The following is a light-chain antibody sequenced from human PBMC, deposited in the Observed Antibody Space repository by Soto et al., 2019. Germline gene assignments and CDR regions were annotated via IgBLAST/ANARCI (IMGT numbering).Light chain of an antibody. CDR2: GAS. Sequence: EFEVTQSPATLSVSPGERATLSCRASQGVXRKLAWYQQTRGQAPRIPTAGASTRASGGPARLSGSGSATAFTPPISDGEHAYCVGYYFHQRQCRTRTFGQGAKVDIK. CDR1: QGVXRK. J-gene: IGKJ1*01. CDR3: HQRQCRTRT. V-gene: IGKV3-11*01.